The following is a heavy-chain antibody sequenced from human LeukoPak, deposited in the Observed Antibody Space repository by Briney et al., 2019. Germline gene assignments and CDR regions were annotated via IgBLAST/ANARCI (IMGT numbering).Heavy chain of an antibody. J-gene: IGHJ3*02. D-gene: IGHD5-12*01. CDR3: AKGGAVDNAFDI. CDR2: IRYDGSNK. CDR1: GFTFSSYG. V-gene: IGHV3-30*02. Sequence: GGSLRLSCAASGFTFSSYGMHWVRQAPGKGLEWVAFIRYDGSNKYYADSVKGRFTISRDNSKNTLYLQMNSLRAEDTAVYYCAKGGAVDNAFDIWGQGTMVTVSS.